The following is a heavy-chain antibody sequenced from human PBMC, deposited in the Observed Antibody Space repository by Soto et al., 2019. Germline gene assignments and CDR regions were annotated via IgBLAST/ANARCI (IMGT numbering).Heavy chain of an antibody. V-gene: IGHV5-51*03. CDR3: ARIFGVVIPALDYFDY. CDR2: IYPGDSDT. J-gene: IGHJ4*02. Sequence: GKSLKISCKGSGYSFTSYWIGWVRQMPGKGLEWMGIIYPGDSDTRYSPSFQGQVTISADKSISTAYLQWSSLKASDTAMYYCARIFGVVIPALDYFDYWGQGTLVTVSS. CDR1: GYSFTSYW. D-gene: IGHD3-3*01.